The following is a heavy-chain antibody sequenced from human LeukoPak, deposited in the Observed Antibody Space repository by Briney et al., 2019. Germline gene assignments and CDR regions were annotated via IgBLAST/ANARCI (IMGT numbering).Heavy chain of an antibody. CDR1: GFTFSSYA. Sequence: GGSLSLSCAASGFTFSSYAMDWVRQAPGRGLEWVSAVSGSGGATYYADSVQGTFTVSRDNSKNTQYLQMNSLRAEDTALYYCARKAASTSGYDYWGQGILVSVSS. V-gene: IGHV3-23*01. CDR2: VSGSGGAT. J-gene: IGHJ4*02. D-gene: IGHD5-18*01. CDR3: ARKAASTSGYDY.